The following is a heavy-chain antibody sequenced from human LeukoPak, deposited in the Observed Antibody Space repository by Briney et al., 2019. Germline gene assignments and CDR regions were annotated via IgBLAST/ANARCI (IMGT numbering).Heavy chain of an antibody. D-gene: IGHD3-10*01. CDR3: ASDPITMVRGVIVY. Sequence: GGSLRLSCAASGFTFSSYSMNWVRQAPGKGLEWVSYISSSGSTIYYADSVKGRFTISRDNAKNSLYLQMNSLRAEDTAVYYCASDPITMVRGVIVYWGQGTLVTVSS. CDR2: ISSSGSTI. V-gene: IGHV3-48*04. CDR1: GFTFSSYS. J-gene: IGHJ4*02.